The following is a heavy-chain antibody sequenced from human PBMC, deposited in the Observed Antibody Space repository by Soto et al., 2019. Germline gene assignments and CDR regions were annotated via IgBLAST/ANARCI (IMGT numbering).Heavy chain of an antibody. D-gene: IGHD2-15*01. CDR2: ISNDGSKK. CDR3: ARDVAMPTGLGLGY. Sequence: GGSLRLSCAASGFAFTNYGIHWVRQAPGKGLEWVAHISNDGSKKFYGDSVKGRFTISRDNSENTVYLQMTSLRPDDTAVFYCARDVAMPTGLGLGYWGQGTLVTVYS. J-gene: IGHJ4*02. CDR1: GFAFTNYG. V-gene: IGHV3-30*03.